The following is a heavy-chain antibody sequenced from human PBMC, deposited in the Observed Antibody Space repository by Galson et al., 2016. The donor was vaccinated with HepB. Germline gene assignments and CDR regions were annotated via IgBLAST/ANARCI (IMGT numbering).Heavy chain of an antibody. V-gene: IGHV3-66*04. D-gene: IGHD3-22*01. CDR3: ARHYCDASGHPNYLTH. CDR1: GFAVRSYC. Sequence: SLRLSCAVAGFAVRSYCMSWVRQAPGKGLEWASVIYSADTTYYADSVKGRFTISTDSSKNTLYLQMDSLRADDTAVYHCARHYCDASGHPNYLTHWGQGTPVTVSS. CDR2: IYSADTT. J-gene: IGHJ4*02.